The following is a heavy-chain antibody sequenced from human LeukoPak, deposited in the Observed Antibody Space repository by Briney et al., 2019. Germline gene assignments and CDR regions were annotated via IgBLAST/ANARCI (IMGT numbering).Heavy chain of an antibody. CDR3: ARYNRVTGQPHDY. V-gene: IGHV3-48*03. Sequence: GGSLRLSCAASGFTFGSYEMNWVRQAPGKGLEWVSYISSSGTTIYYADSVKGRFTISRDNAKNSLYLQMNSLRAEDTATYYCARYNRVTGQPHDYWGQGTLVTVYS. CDR2: ISSSGTTI. CDR1: GFTFGSYE. D-gene: IGHD2-21*02. J-gene: IGHJ4*02.